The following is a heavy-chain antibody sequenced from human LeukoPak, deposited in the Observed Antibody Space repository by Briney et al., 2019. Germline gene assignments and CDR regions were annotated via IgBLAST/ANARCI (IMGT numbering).Heavy chain of an antibody. V-gene: IGHV3-64D*09. CDR2: NSSNGDNT. D-gene: IGHD3-3*01. J-gene: IGHJ4*02. CDR1: GFTFSTYA. CDR3: VKVFWSGYYDY. Sequence: PGGSLRLSCSASGFTFSTYAMHWVRQAPGKGLEYVSANSSNGDNTYYADSVKGRFSISRDNSKNTLYLQMSSLRAEDTAVYYCVKVFWSGYYDYWGQGTLVTVSS.